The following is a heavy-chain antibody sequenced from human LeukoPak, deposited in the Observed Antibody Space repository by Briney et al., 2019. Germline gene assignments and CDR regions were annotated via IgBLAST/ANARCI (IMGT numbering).Heavy chain of an antibody. CDR1: GFTFSSYG. CDR3: ARTYGGDGGQRFDY. D-gene: IGHD2-21*02. Sequence: GGSLRLTCAASGFTFSSYGMHWVRQAPGKGLEWVAVISYDGTNKYYADSVKGRFTISRDNAKNSLYLQMNSLRAEDTAIYYCARTYGGDGGQRFDYWGQGTLVTVSS. CDR2: ISYDGTNK. V-gene: IGHV3-30*03. J-gene: IGHJ4*02.